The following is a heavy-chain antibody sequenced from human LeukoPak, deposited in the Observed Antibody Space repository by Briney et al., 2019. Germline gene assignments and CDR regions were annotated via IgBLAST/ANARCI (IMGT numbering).Heavy chain of an antibody. CDR2: ISWNSGSI. D-gene: IGHD6-6*01. CDR1: GFTFDDYA. V-gene: IGHV3-9*01. J-gene: IGHJ3*02. CDR3: AKGRIAARTIDDAFDI. Sequence: GGSLRLSCAASGFTFDDYAMHWVRHAPGKGLEWVSGISWNSGSIGYADSVKGRFTISRDNAKNSLYLQMNSLRAEDTALYYCAKGRIAARTIDDAFDIWGQGTMVTVSS.